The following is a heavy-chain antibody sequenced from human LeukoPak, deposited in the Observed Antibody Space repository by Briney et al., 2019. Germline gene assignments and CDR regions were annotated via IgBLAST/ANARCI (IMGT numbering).Heavy chain of an antibody. J-gene: IGHJ6*02. D-gene: IGHD1/OR15-1a*01. CDR3: ARQKWEQQGRDYYFNGLDV. Sequence: SETLSLTCTVSDGSISSYYWSWIRQPPGKGLEWIGYIYYSGSTNYNPSFTSRVTMSVDRSRNQFSLKLTSVTAADTAVYYCARQKWEQQGRDYYFNGLDVWGPGTTVIVSS. V-gene: IGHV4-59*08. CDR1: DGSISSYY. CDR2: IYYSGST.